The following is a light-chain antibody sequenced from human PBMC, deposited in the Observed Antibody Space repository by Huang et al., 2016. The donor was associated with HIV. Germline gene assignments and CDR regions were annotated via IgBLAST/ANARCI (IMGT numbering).Light chain of an antibody. CDR1: QDISNY. CDR2: AAY. J-gene: IGKJ1*01. V-gene: IGKV1-17*03. Sequence: DIQLTQSPSAMSASVGDRVSITCRASQDISNYLAWFQQKPGGAPKRLIYAAYSLQSGGPSRFSASGSGTKFTLKISGLQPEDFATYYCLQHHGYPRTFGQGTKV. CDR3: LQHHGYPRT.